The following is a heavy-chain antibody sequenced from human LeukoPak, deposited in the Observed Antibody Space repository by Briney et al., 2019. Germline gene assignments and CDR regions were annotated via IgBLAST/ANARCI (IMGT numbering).Heavy chain of an antibody. Sequence: GGSLRLSCAASGFTFSDYYMSWIRQAPGKGLEWVSYISSSGSTIYYADSVKGRFTISRDNAKNSLYLQMNSLRAEDTAVYYCARNRWDYYGSRRFDPWGQGTLATVSS. CDR3: ARNRWDYYGSRRFDP. D-gene: IGHD3-10*01. J-gene: IGHJ5*02. V-gene: IGHV3-11*01. CDR1: GFTFSDYY. CDR2: ISSSGSTI.